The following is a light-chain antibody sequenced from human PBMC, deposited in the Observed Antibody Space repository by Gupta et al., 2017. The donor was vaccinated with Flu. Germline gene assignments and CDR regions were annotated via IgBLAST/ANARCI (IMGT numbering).Light chain of an antibody. J-gene: IGKJ3*01. Sequence: PSSLSASVGDRVTITCRASQSISRWLAWYQQKPEKAPKLVIYAASRLKSGVPSRFSGSRSGTDFTLTITNLQPEDFATYYCQQKISSPFSFGHGTTVDIK. CDR2: AAS. CDR3: QQKISSPFS. V-gene: IGKV1D-16*01. CDR1: QSISRW.